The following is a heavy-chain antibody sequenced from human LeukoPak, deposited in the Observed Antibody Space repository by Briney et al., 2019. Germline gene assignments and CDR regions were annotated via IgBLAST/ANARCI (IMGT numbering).Heavy chain of an antibody. J-gene: IGHJ4*02. CDR1: GFTFSSYE. CDR2: ISSSGSTI. D-gene: IGHD5-12*01. Sequence: PGGSLRLSCAASGFTFSSYEMNWVRQAPGKGLEWVSYISSSGSTIFYADSVKGRFSISRDNAKNSLYLQMNSLRAEDTAVYYCARVYRASYVYFDYWGQGTLVTVSS. V-gene: IGHV3-48*03. CDR3: ARVYRASYVYFDY.